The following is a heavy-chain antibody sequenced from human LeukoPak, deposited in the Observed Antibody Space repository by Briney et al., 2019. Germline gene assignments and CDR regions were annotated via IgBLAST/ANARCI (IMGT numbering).Heavy chain of an antibody. V-gene: IGHV1-2*02. CDR1: GHTFSDYY. CDR2: INLNSGGT. D-gene: IGHD2-21*02. J-gene: IGHJ1*01. CDR3: ARGPEDFAVVVTATEYFLH. Sequence: ASVKVSCKTSGHTFSDYYMYWVRQAPGQGPEWMGWINLNSGGTNYAQRFQGRVTMTRDTSINTAYMELRNLRSDDTAVYYCARGPEDFAVVVTATEYFLHWGQGTLVTVSS.